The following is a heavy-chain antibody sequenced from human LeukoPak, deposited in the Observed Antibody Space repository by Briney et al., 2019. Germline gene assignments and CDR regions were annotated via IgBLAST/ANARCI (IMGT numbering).Heavy chain of an antibody. J-gene: IGHJ4*02. CDR3: ARTRYYYNSRSYGAPYYFDY. CDR1: GASISSGSYY. V-gene: IGHV4-39*01. CDR2: IYYSGST. Sequence: PSETLSLTCTVSGASISSGSYYWNWIRQPPGKGLEWIGSIYYSGSTYYNPSLKSRVTISVDTSKNQFSLKLSSVTAADTAVYYCARTRYYYNSRSYGAPYYFDYWGQGTLVTVSS. D-gene: IGHD3-10*01.